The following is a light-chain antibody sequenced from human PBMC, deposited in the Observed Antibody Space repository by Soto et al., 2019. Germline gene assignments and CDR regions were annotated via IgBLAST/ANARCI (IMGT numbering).Light chain of an antibody. Sequence: QSALTQPPSVSGSPGQSVTISCTGTSSDVGSYNRVSWYQQPPGTAPKLMIYEVTNRPSGVPDRFSGSKSGNTASLTFSGLQAEDEADYYCSSYTSSSTYVLGTGTKVTVL. J-gene: IGLJ1*01. V-gene: IGLV2-18*02. CDR2: EVT. CDR1: SSDVGSYNR. CDR3: SSYTSSSTYV.